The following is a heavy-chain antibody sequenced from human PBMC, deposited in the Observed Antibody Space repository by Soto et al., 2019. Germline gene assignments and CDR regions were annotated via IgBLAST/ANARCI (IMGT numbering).Heavy chain of an antibody. V-gene: IGHV1-46*03. CDR1: GYTFTSYY. CDR3: ARGYDILTGYLTPPNGYYHYYMDV. Sequence: ASVKVSCKASGYTFTSYYMHWVRQAPGQGLEWMGIINPSGGSTSYAQKFQGRVTMTRDTSTSTVYMELSSLRSEDTAVYYCARGYDILTGYLTPPNGYYHYYMDVWGKGTTVTVSS. J-gene: IGHJ6*03. D-gene: IGHD3-9*01. CDR2: INPSGGST.